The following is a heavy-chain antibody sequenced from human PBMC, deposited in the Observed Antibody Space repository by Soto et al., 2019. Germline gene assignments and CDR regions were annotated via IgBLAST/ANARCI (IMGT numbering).Heavy chain of an antibody. D-gene: IGHD2-2*01. Sequence: EVQLVESGGGLVQPGGSLRLSCAASTFTLSSYWMAWVRQAPGKGLEWVANIKQDGSEKYYVDSVKGRFTISRDNAKDLLDLQMDGLIAEYKAVYYCARVARPPPLCYYFYYMDGWGRGTTVTVSS. V-gene: IGHV3-7*01. CDR2: IKQDGSEK. J-gene: IGHJ6*03. CDR3: ARVARPPPLCYYFYYMDG. CDR1: TFTLSSYW.